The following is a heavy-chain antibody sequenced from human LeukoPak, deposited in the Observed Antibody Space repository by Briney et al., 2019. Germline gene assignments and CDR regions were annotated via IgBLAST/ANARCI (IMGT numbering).Heavy chain of an antibody. CDR2: IYTSGST. V-gene: IGHV4-4*09. CDR3: ARHDEYYDSSGYFDY. CDR1: GGSISSYY. Sequence: SETLSLTCTVSGGSISSYYWSWIRQPPGKGLEWIGYIYTSGSTNYNPSLQSRVTISVDTSKNQFSLKLSSVSAADTAVYYCARHDEYYDSSGYFDYWGQGTLVTVSS. D-gene: IGHD3-22*01. J-gene: IGHJ4*02.